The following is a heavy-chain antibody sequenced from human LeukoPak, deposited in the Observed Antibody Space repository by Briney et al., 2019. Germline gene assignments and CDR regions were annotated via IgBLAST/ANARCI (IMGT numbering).Heavy chain of an antibody. CDR1: GFTFSSYA. D-gene: IGHD6-19*01. CDR2: ISGSGGST. CDR3: AKDGLYSSGWYAY. V-gene: IGHV3-23*01. Sequence: PGGSLRLSCAASGFTFSSYAMSWVRQAPGRGLEWVSAISGSGGSTYYADSVKGRFTISRDNSKNTLYLQMNSLRAEDTAVYYCAKDGLYSSGWYAYWGQGTLVTVSS. J-gene: IGHJ4*02.